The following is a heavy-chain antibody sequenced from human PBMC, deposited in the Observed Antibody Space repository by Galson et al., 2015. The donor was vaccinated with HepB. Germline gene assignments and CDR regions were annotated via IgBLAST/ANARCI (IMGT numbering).Heavy chain of an antibody. CDR1: GFTFSSYW. Sequence: SLRLSCAASGFTFSSYWMHWVRQAPGKGLEWVAVISYDGSNKYYADSVKGRFTISRDNSKNTLYLQMNSLRAEDTAVYYCARDPQKRLRYSYGLWGQGTLVTVSS. CDR3: ARDPQKRLRYSYGL. J-gene: IGHJ4*02. V-gene: IGHV3-30-3*01. D-gene: IGHD5-18*01. CDR2: ISYDGSNK.